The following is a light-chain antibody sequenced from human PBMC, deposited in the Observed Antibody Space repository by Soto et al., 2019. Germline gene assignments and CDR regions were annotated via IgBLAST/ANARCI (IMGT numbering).Light chain of an antibody. CDR3: QMLNSHPQM. CDR2: AAS. V-gene: IGKV1-9*01. Sequence: DIQLTQSPSFLSASVGDRVTITCRASQGISSYLAWYQQKPGKAPKLLIYAASTLQSGVPSRLRGSGTGEECTVTKSSPQSEDYAVLYLQMLNSHPQMFGGGTKVDIK. CDR1: QGISSY. J-gene: IGKJ4*02.